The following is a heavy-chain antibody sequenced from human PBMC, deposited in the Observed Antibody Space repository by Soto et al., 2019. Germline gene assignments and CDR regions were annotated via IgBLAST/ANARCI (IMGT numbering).Heavy chain of an antibody. D-gene: IGHD4-17*01. CDR3: AKDRVYYGDFNWFDP. V-gene: IGHV3-23*01. CDR1: GFTFSSYA. CDR2: ISGSGGST. J-gene: IGHJ5*02. Sequence: GGSLRLSCAASGFTFSSYAMSWVRQAPGKGLEWVSAISGSGGSTYYADSVKGRFTISRDNSKNTLYLQMNSLRAEDTAVYYCAKDRVYYGDFNWFDPWGQGTLVTVSS.